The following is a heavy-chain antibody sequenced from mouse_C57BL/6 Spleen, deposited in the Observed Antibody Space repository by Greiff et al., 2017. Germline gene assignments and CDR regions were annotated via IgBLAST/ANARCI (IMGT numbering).Heavy chain of an antibody. J-gene: IGHJ2*01. CDR2: IDPETGGT. D-gene: IGHD1-1*01. V-gene: IGHV1-15*01. Sequence: QVQLKQSGAELVRPGASVTLSCKASGYTFTDYEMHWVKQTPVHGLEWIGAIDPETGGTAYNQKFKGKAILTADKSSSTAYMELRSLTSEDSAVYYCTRGGTTVVASPGGFDYWGQGTTLTVSS. CDR3: TRGGTTVVASPGGFDY. CDR1: GYTFTDYE.